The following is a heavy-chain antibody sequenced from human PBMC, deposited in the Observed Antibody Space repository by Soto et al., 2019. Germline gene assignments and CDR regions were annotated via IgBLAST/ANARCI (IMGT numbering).Heavy chain of an antibody. V-gene: IGHV3-23*01. D-gene: IGHD3-3*01. CDR1: GFTFSSYA. Sequence: EVQLLESGGGLVQPGGSLRLSCSASGFTFSSYAMSWVRQAPGKGLEWGSGSSGSGYSTYYADSVKGRFTISRDNSKKTFFLQMNSRRAEDTAVYYCAKDQGVSWSQLEYWGRGTLVAVSS. J-gene: IGHJ4*02. CDR2: SSGSGYST. CDR3: AKDQGVSWSQLEY.